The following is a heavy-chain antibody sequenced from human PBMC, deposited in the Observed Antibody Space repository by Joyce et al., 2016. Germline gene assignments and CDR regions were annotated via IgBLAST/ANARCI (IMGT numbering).Heavy chain of an antibody. J-gene: IGHJ4*02. CDR3: AKILTATYSSGWFLDY. Sequence: QVQLVESGGGVVQHGRSLRLTCAASGLTLSNYGVHWVRQDPGKGLEWVSVISYDVIYKYYADSVKGRFTISRDNSKNTVFLEMNSLRTEDTAVYYCAKILTATYSSGWFLDYWGQGTLVTVSS. CDR1: GLTLSNYG. D-gene: IGHD6-25*01. V-gene: IGHV3-30*18. CDR2: ISYDVIYK.